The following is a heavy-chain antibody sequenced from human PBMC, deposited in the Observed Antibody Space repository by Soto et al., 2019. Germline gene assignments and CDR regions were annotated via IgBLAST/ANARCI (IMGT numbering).Heavy chain of an antibody. CDR2: ISSNGGST. D-gene: IGHD3-10*01. V-gene: IGHV3-64D*06. CDR1: GFTFISYA. Sequence: PGWSLRLSCSSSGFTFISYAMHWVRQAPGKGLEYVSAISSNGGSTYYADSVKGRFTISRDNSKNTLYLQMSSLRAEDTAVYYCVKGPLPALLLNWFDPWGQGTLVTVSS. J-gene: IGHJ5*02. CDR3: VKGPLPALLLNWFDP.